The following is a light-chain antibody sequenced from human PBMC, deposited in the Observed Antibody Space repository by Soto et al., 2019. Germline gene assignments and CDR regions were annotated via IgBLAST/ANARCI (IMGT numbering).Light chain of an antibody. CDR1: QSVSNSY. J-gene: IGKJ2*01. CDR2: DAS. V-gene: IGKV3D-20*01. CDR3: QQYGSSPFT. Sequence: EVVLTQCPATLSLSPGERATLSCGASQSVSNSYLAWYQQKPGLAPRLLIYDASSRATGIQDRFSGSGSGTDFTLTISRLEPEDFAVYYCQQYGSSPFTFGQGTKLEIK.